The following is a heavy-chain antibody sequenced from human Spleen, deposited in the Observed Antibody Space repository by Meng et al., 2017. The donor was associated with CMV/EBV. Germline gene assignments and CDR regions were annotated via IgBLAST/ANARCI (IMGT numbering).Heavy chain of an antibody. CDR2: ISDSGSNM. Sequence: GGSLRLSCSSSGFSISTYYMSWVRQAPGKGLEWLSYISDSGSNMWYADSVRGRFTISRDNAKNSLYLQMNSLRAEDTAVYYCPTDRRVIGGAFDVWGQGTMVTVSS. J-gene: IGHJ3*01. V-gene: IGHV3-11*01. D-gene: IGHD2-21*01. CDR1: GFSISTYY. CDR3: PTDRRVIGGAFDV.